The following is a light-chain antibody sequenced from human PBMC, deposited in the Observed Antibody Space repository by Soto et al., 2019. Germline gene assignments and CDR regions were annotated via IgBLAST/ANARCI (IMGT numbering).Light chain of an antibody. CDR2: GTL. J-gene: IGKJ1*01. CDR3: QHYGTYKT. CDR1: QSISSSY. Sequence: EIVLTQSPGTLSLSPGERATLSCRASQSISSSYLGWYQQKPSQAPRLLISGTLSRATCIPDRFSGSGSGTDFTLSISRLEPEDFAVYYCQHYGTYKTFGQGTKVDIK. V-gene: IGKV3-20*01.